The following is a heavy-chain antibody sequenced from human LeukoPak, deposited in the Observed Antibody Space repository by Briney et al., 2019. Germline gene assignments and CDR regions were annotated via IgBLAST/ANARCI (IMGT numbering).Heavy chain of an antibody. V-gene: IGHV4-59*01. CDR3: AREEAAAFNY. D-gene: IGHD6-13*01. J-gene: IGHJ4*02. CDR1: GGSISSYY. Sequence: SETLSLTCTVPGGSISSYYWSWIRQPPGKGLEWIGYIYYSGSTNYNPSLKSRVTISVDTSKHQFSLKLSSVTAADTAVYYCAREEAAAFNYWGQGTLVTVSS. CDR2: IYYSGST.